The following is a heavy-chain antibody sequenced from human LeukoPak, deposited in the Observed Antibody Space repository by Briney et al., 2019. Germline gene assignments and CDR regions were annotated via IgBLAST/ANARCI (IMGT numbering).Heavy chain of an antibody. CDR2: INPSGGST. CDR3: ARAGAVVDNWFDP. V-gene: IGHV1-46*01. J-gene: IGHJ5*02. Sequence: ASVKVSCKASGYTFTNYYMHWVRQAPGQGLEWMGVINPSGGSTSYAQKLQDRVTMTTDTSTTTAYMELRSLRSDDTAVYYCARAGAVVDNWFDPWGQGTLVTVSS. CDR1: GYTFTNYY. D-gene: IGHD2-15*01.